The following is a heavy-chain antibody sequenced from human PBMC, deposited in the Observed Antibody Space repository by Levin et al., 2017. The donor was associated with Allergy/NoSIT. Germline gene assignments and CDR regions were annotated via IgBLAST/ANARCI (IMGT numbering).Heavy chain of an antibody. CDR2: IKPDESEK. CDR3: ARVVPGASFDR. V-gene: IGHV3-7*03. D-gene: IGHD4/OR15-4a*01. Sequence: GGSLRLSCAASGFTFSSYWMGWVRQAPGKGLEWVANIKPDESEKYYLDSVKGRFTISRDNAKNLMHLQMNSLRVEDTAVYYCARVVPGASFDRWGQGTLVTVSS. CDR1: GFTFSSYW. J-gene: IGHJ4*02.